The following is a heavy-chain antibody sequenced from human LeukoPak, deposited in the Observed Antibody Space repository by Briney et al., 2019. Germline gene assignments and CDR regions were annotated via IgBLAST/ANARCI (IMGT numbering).Heavy chain of an antibody. CDR3: AKGTTDYDASDPLDF. Sequence: PGGSLRLSCAASGFTFSSYAMTWVRQAPGKGLEWVSAITGSGDSACYSDSVKGRFTISRDQSKSTVYLQMTSLRAEDTAVFYCAKGTTDYDASDPLDFWGQGTLVTVSS. CDR1: GFTFSSYA. J-gene: IGHJ4*02. D-gene: IGHD3-16*01. CDR2: ITGSGDSA. V-gene: IGHV3-23*01.